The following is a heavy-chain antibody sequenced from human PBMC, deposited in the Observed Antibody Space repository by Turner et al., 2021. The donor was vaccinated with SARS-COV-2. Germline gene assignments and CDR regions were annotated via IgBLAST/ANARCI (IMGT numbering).Heavy chain of an antibody. J-gene: IGHJ4*02. D-gene: IGHD3-9*01. CDR2: VIPIFGTA. CDR1: GGTFSSYA. CDR3: ARCLGFDWLFPFDY. Sequence: VQLVQSGAEVKKPRYSVKVSCKASGGTFSSYASSWVRQAPGQGLEWMGGVIPIFGTANYAQKFQGRVTITADESTSTAYMELSSLGSEDTAVYYWARCLGFDWLFPFDYWGQGTLVTVSS. V-gene: IGHV1-69*01.